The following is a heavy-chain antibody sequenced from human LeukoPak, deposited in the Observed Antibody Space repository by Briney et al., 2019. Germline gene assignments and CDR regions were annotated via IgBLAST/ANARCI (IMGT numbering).Heavy chain of an antibody. CDR3: ARDLTTVVTSGYFDY. D-gene: IGHD4-23*01. J-gene: IGHJ4*02. CDR1: GFTVSSNY. V-gene: IGHV3-66*02. Sequence: GGSLRLSCAASGFTVSSNYMSWVRQAPGKGLECVSVMYIGGTTYYADSVKGRFTISRDNSKNTLYLQMNSLRAEDTAVYYCARDLTTVVTSGYFDYWGQGTLVTVSS. CDR2: MYIGGTT.